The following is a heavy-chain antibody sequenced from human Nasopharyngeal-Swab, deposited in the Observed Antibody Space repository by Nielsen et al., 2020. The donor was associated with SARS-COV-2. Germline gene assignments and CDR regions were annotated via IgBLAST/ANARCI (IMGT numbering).Heavy chain of an antibody. CDR3: ASSTTHYYYYGMDV. Sequence: GESLKISCAASGFTVSSKYISWVRQAPGKGLEWVSCVYSIDGPYYADSVKGRFTISKDSSKNTLYLHMNSLRAEDTAVYYCASSTTHYYYYGMDVWGQGTTVTVSS. V-gene: IGHV3-53*01. CDR1: GFTVSSKY. D-gene: IGHD2-15*01. CDR2: VYSIDGP. J-gene: IGHJ6*02.